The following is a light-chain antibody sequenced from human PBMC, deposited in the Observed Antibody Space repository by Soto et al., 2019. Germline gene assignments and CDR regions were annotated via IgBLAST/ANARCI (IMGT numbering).Light chain of an antibody. Sequence: EIALTQSPGTLSLSPGERATLSCRASQSLSSSYLAWYQQKPGQAPRLLIYGASSRATGIPDRFSGSGSGTDFTLTISRLEPEDFAVYYCQQHETLITFGQGTRLEI. CDR3: QQHETLIT. CDR1: QSLSSSY. V-gene: IGKV3-20*01. CDR2: GAS. J-gene: IGKJ5*01.